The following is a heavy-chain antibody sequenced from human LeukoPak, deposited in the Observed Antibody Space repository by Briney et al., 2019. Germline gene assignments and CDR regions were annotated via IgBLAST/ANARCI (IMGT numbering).Heavy chain of an antibody. CDR3: ARLVCQGGYFDY. Sequence: ASVKVSCKASGYTFTSYAMHWVRQAPGQRLEWMGWINAGNGNTKYSQKFQGRVTITWDTSATTAYMELSSLRSEDTAVYYCARLVCQGGYFDYWGQGTLVTVSS. CDR2: INAGNGNT. CDR1: GYTFTSYA. V-gene: IGHV1-3*01. D-gene: IGHD2-8*02. J-gene: IGHJ4*02.